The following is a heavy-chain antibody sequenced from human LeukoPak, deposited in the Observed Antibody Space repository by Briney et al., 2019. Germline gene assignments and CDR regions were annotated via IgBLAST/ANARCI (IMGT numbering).Heavy chain of an antibody. D-gene: IGHD3-22*01. CDR3: ARGPTRMIVVVNPTVRRYFQH. CDR2: INHSGSA. Sequence: SETLSLTCAVYGGSFSDYYWSWIRQPPGKGLEWIGEINHSGSASYSPSLKSRVTISVDTSKNQVSLKLSSVTAADTAVYYCARGPTRMIVVVNPTVRRYFQHWGQGTLVTVSS. J-gene: IGHJ1*01. CDR1: GGSFSDYY. V-gene: IGHV4-34*01.